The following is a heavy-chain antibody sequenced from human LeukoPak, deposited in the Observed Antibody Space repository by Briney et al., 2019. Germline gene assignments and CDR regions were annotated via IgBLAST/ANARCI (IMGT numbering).Heavy chain of an antibody. Sequence: GASVKVSCKTSGYTFINYYMHWVRQAPGQGLEWMGRIDPDSGGTGYAQKFQGRVTMTRDTSISTAYMELSRLRSDDTAVYFCAREYYDSSGRKRAFDVWGLGTMVTVSS. V-gene: IGHV1-2*02. CDR2: IDPDSGGT. CDR1: GYTFINYY. CDR3: AREYYDSSGRKRAFDV. J-gene: IGHJ3*01. D-gene: IGHD3-22*01.